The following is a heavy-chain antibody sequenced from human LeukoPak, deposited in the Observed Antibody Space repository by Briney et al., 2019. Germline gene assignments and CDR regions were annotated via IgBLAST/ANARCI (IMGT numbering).Heavy chain of an antibody. CDR1: DYTFTSYG. CDR2: ISAYNGNT. CDR3: ARSPHYYDSSGYPTDY. D-gene: IGHD3-22*01. V-gene: IGHV1-18*01. Sequence: ASVKVSCKASDYTFTSYGISWVRQAPGQGLEWMGWISAYNGNTNYAQKLQGRVTMTTDTSTSTAYMELRSLRSDDTAVYYCARSPHYYDSSGYPTDYWGQGTLVTVSS. J-gene: IGHJ4*02.